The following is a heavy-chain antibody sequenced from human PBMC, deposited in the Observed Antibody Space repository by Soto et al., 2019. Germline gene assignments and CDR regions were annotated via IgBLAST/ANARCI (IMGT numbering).Heavy chain of an antibody. CDR3: ARGRVGTAYFDY. J-gene: IGHJ4*02. V-gene: IGHV3-48*02. D-gene: IGHD2-21*02. CDR1: GFTSTSNS. Sequence: GGSLRLSCAASGFTSTSNSMNWVRQAPGKGLEWISYITSSSSTIYYADSVKGRFTISRDNAKNSLYLQMNSLRDDDTAVYYCARGRVGTAYFDYWGQGALVTVSS. CDR2: ITSSSSTI.